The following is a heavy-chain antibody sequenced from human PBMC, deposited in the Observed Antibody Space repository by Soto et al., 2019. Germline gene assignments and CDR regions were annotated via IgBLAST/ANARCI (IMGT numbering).Heavy chain of an antibody. CDR1: GTSLSGLP. CDR2: LDYEEGER. Sequence: ASVKVSCKVSGTSLSGLPMHWVRQAPGKGLEWMGSLDYEEGERSFAHRFQGRLTVTEDTSTDTAYMELSSLVSEDTAVYYCAAGVTTFDYWGQGTLVTVYS. V-gene: IGHV1-24*01. D-gene: IGHD4-17*01. J-gene: IGHJ4*02. CDR3: AAGVTTFDY.